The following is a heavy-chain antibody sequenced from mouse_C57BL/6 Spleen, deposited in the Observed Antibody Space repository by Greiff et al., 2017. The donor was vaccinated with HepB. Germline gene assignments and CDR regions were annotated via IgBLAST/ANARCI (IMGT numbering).Heavy chain of an antibody. V-gene: IGHV1-62-2*01. CDR2: FYPGGGSR. Sequence: VQLQQSGAELVKPGASVKLSCKASGYTFTEYTIHWVKQRSGKGLEWIGWFYPGGGSRKYNEKFKDKATLTGNKSTSTVYLELSRMTSEDAAVYFCARHEERLGRFAYWGQGTLVTVSA. CDR3: ARHEERLGRFAY. J-gene: IGHJ3*01. CDR1: GYTFTEYT. D-gene: IGHD4-1*01.